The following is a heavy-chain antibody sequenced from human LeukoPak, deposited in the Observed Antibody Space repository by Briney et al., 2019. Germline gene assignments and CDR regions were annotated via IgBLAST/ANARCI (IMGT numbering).Heavy chain of an antibody. V-gene: IGHV3-23*01. CDR2: INGSGGST. CDR1: GFTFSSYA. CDR3: AKDHSSSWKRWFDP. Sequence: PGGSLRLSCAASGFTFSSYAMSWVRQAPGKGLEWVSGINGSGGSTYYADSVKGRFTISRDNSKNTLYLQMNSLRAEDTAVYYCAKDHSSSWKRWFDPWGQGTLVTISS. D-gene: IGHD6-13*01. J-gene: IGHJ5*02.